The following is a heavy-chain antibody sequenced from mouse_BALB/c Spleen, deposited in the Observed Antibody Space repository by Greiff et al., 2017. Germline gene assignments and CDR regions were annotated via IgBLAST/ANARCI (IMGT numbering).Heavy chain of an antibody. J-gene: IGHJ4*01. Sequence: DVKLVESGGGLVKPGGSLKLSCAASGFTFSSYAMSWVRQTPEKRLEWVASISSGGSTYYPDSVKGRFTISRDNARNILYLQMSSLRSEDTAMYYCARGGDRYDGDAMDYWGQGTSVTVSS. CDR3: ARGGDRYDGDAMDY. D-gene: IGHD2-14*01. V-gene: IGHV5-6-5*01. CDR1: GFTFSSYA. CDR2: ISSGGST.